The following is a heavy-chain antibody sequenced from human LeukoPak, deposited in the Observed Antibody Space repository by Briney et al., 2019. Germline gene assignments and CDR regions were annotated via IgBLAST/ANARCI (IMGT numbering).Heavy chain of an antibody. CDR1: GFTSRSYT. J-gene: IGHJ4*02. CDR3: ARDQTGNIDY. Sequence: HTGGPLSPPCKPSGFTSRSYTLNWAAKLPGKGREWVSYISDSGNTIYYADSVKGRFTISRDNAKNSLYLQMNSLRAEDTAVYLCARDQTGNIDYWGQGTLVTVSS. CDR2: ISDSGNTI. V-gene: IGHV3-48*03.